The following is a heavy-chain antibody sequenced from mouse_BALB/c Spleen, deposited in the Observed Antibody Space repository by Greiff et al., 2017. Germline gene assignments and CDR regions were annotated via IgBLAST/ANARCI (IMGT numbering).Heavy chain of an antibody. J-gene: IGHJ4*01. CDR3: ARDGAYYGNYDYAMDY. CDR1: GFNIKDTY. Sequence: EVQLQQSGAELVKPGASVKLSCTASGFNIKDTYMHWVKQRPEQGLEWIGRIDPANGNTKYDPKFQGKATITADTSSNTAYLQLSSLTSEDTAVYYCARDGAYYGNYDYAMDYWGQGTSVTVSS. V-gene: IGHV14-3*02. D-gene: IGHD2-10*01. CDR2: IDPANGNT.